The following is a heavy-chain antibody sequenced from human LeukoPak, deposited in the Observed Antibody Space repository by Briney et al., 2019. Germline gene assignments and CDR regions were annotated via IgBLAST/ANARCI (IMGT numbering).Heavy chain of an antibody. CDR2: IYYSGST. CDR1: GGSISSHY. J-gene: IGHJ5*02. D-gene: IGHD1-14*01. V-gene: IGHV4-59*11. CDR3: ARESGITVAGFGP. Sequence: SETLSLTCTVSGGSISSHYWSWIRQPPGKGLEWIGYIYYSGSTNYNPSLKSRVTISVDTSKNQFSLKLSSVTAADTAVYYCARESGITVAGFGPWGQGTLVTVSS.